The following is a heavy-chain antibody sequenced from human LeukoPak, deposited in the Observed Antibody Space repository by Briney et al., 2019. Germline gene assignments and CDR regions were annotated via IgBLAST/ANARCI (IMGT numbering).Heavy chain of an antibody. Sequence: GGSLRLSCAASGFTFSSYAMNWVRQAPGKGLEWVAVIWYDGSNKYYADSVKGRLTISRDNSKNTLYLQMNSLRAEDTAVYYCASDFYCRSTSCPRVDYWGQGTLVTVSS. CDR3: ASDFYCRSTSCPRVDY. CDR1: GFTFSSYA. D-gene: IGHD2-2*01. CDR2: IWYDGSNK. V-gene: IGHV3-33*08. J-gene: IGHJ4*02.